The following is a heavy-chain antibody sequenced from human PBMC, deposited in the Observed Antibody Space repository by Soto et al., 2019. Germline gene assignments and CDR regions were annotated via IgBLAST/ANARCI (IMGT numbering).Heavy chain of an antibody. CDR1: GFTFDDYA. D-gene: IGHD6-19*01. CDR3: AKGPSGWTLSSFDY. J-gene: IGHJ4*02. CDR2: ISWNSGSI. V-gene: IGHV3-9*01. Sequence: PGGPLRLSCAASGFTFDDYAMHWVRQAPGKGLEWVSGISWNSGSIAYADSVKGRFTISRDNSKNTLYLQMNSLRAEDTFVYYCAKGPSGWTLSSFDYWGQGTLVTVSS.